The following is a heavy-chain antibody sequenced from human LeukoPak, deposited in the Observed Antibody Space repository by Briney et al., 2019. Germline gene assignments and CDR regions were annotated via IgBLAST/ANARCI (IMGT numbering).Heavy chain of an antibody. CDR3: ARDGGSYGDCPH. CDR2: INPSDDTT. Sequence: ASVKVSCKASGYTFTSNHIHWVRQAPGQGLEWMGIINPSDDTTTYAQKFRGRVTMTRDTSTSTVYMDLSSLRSEDTAVYYCARDGGSYGDCPHWGQGILVTVSS. J-gene: IGHJ1*01. V-gene: IGHV1-46*01. D-gene: IGHD4-17*01. CDR1: GYTFTSNH.